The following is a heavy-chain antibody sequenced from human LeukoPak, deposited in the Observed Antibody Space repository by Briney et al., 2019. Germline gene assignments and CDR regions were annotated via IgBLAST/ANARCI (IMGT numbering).Heavy chain of an antibody. J-gene: IGHJ4*02. D-gene: IGHD2-2*01. Sequence: GGSLRLSCAASGFTFSDYYMSWIRQAPGKGLEWVSHISSSGSTIYYADSVKGRFTISRDNAKNSLYLQMNSLRAEDTAVYYCARARFQPCIIGTSCPSWGQGTLVTVSS. CDR3: ARARFQPCIIGTSCPS. CDR1: GFTFSDYY. CDR2: ISSSGSTI. V-gene: IGHV3-11*04.